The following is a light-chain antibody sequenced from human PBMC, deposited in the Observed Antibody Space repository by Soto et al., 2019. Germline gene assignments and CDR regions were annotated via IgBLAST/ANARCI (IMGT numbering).Light chain of an antibody. V-gene: IGKV3-15*01. J-gene: IGKJ4*02. Sequence: EIVMTQSPATLSVSPGERATLSCRASQSVSSYLAWYQQKPGQAPRLLIYGASTRATGIPARFSGSGSGTEFTLTISSLQSEYFAVYYCQQYNNWPPLTFGGGTKVEIK. CDR1: QSVSSY. CDR3: QQYNNWPPLT. CDR2: GAS.